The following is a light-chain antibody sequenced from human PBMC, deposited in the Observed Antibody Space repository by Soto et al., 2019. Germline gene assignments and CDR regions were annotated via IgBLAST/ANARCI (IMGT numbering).Light chain of an antibody. CDR1: QSISSY. Sequence: DIPMTQSPSTLSASVGDRVTITCRASQSISSYLAWYQQKPGKAPKLLIYKASTLESGVPSTFSGSGSGTEFTLIISSLQPDDFATYYCQQYNSYPRTFGQGTRVEIK. CDR2: KAS. CDR3: QQYNSYPRT. J-gene: IGKJ1*01. V-gene: IGKV1-5*03.